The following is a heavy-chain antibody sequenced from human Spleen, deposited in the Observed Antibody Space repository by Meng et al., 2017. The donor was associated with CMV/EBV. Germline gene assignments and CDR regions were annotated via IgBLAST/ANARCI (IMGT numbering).Heavy chain of an antibody. D-gene: IGHD5-12*01. CDR2: ISAYNGNT. J-gene: IGHJ4*02. CDR1: GYIFTSYG. CDR3: ARGGYSGYDWPGYFDY. Sequence: VHLVQSGAVVKKPGASVKVACKASGYIFTSYGISWVRQGPGQGLEWMGWISAYNGNTNYAQKLQGRVTMTTDTSTSTAYMELRSLRSDDTAVYYCARGGYSGYDWPGYFDYWGQGTLVTVSS. V-gene: IGHV1-18*01.